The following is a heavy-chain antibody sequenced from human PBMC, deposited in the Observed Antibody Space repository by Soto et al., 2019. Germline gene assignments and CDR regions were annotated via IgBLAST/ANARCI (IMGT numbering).Heavy chain of an antibody. CDR1: GDSVTISDYY. D-gene: IGHD3-22*01. CDR2: IHYSGST. V-gene: IGHV4-39*01. CDR3: AAHDSGGYYAEY. Sequence: QLQLQESGPGLVKPSETLSLTCTVSGDSVTISDYYWGWIRQPPGKGLEWIGSIHYSGSTYYNPSLKSRVTISGDTSKKQFSLKLTSVTAADAAMYYCAAHDSGGYYAEYWGQGTLVNVSA. J-gene: IGHJ4*02.